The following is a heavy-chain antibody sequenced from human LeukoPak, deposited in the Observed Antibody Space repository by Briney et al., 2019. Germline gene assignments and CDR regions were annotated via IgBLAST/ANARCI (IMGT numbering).Heavy chain of an antibody. D-gene: IGHD3-22*01. J-gene: IGHJ4*02. CDR3: ARDGINYYASSGYFDY. CDR1: GFTFSSYG. CDR2: IWYDGSNK. Sequence: GGSLRLSCAASGFTFSSYGMHWVRQAPGKGLEWVAVIWYDGSNKYYADSVKGRFTISRDNSKNTLYLQMNSLRAEDTAVYYCARDGINYYASSGYFDYWGQGTLVTVSS. V-gene: IGHV3-33*01.